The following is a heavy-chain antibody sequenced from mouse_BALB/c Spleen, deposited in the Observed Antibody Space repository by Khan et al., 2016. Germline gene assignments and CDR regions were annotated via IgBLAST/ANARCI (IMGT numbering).Heavy chain of an antibody. D-gene: IGHD1-1*01. CDR2: ISYSGGT. CDR3: ARYDGRSYVRGMDY. V-gene: IGHV3-8*02. CDR1: GDSITSCY. J-gene: IGHJ4*01. Sequence: EVQLQESGPSLVKPSQTLSLTCSVTGDSITSCYWNWIRKFPGNKLEYMGYISYSGGTYNNPSLKSRISITRDTSKNQSYLQLKSVTTEDTGTYYCARYDGRSYVRGMDYWGQGLLVTVSS.